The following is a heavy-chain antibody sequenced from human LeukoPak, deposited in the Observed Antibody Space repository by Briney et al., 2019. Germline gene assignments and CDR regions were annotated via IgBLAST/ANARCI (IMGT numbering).Heavy chain of an antibody. D-gene: IGHD3-10*01. CDR3: ATDTMVRGVIIPFVY. J-gene: IGHJ4*02. CDR2: VDPEDGET. V-gene: IGHV1-69-2*01. CDR1: GGTFSSYA. Sequence: ASVKVSCKASGGTFSSYAISWVQQAPGKGLEWMGLVDPEDGETIYAEKFRGRVTITADTSTDTAYMELSSLRSEDTAVYYCATDTMVRGVIIPFVYWGQGTLVTVSS.